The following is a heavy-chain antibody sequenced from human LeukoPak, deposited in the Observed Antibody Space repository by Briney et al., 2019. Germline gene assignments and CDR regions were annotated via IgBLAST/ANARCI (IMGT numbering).Heavy chain of an antibody. CDR3: AKANDYGDYAFGY. Sequence: GGSLRLSCAASGFTFSSYWMSWVRQAPGKGLEWVANIKQDGSEKYYVDSVKGRFTISRDKAKKLLYLQMNSLRAEDTALYYCAKANDYGDYAFGYWGQGTLVTVSS. D-gene: IGHD4-17*01. CDR2: IKQDGSEK. V-gene: IGHV3-7*03. J-gene: IGHJ4*02. CDR1: GFTFSSYW.